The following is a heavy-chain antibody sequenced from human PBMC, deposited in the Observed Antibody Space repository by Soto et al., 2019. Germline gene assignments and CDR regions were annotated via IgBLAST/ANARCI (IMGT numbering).Heavy chain of an antibody. D-gene: IGHD4-17*01. J-gene: IGHJ6*02. CDR2: INHSGST. CDR1: GGSFSGYY. CDR3: ARAHYGDYGYGMDV. V-gene: IGHV4-34*01. Sequence: ASETLSLTCAVYGGSFSGYYWTWIRQPPGTGLEWIGEINHSGSTNYNPSLKSRVTISVDRSKNQFSLKLSSVTAADTAVYCCARAHYGDYGYGMDVWGQGTTVTVSS.